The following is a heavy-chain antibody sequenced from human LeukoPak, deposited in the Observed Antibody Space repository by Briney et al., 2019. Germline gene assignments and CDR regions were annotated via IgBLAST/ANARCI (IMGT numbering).Heavy chain of an antibody. CDR2: IGVGGNSI. V-gene: IGHV3-48*03. Sequence: GGSLRLSCAASGFTFSTYEFNWVRQAPGKGLEWVAYIGVGGNSIYYADSVRGRFTTSRDSAQNSLYLGMNSLRVEDTALYYCARETAHCGGDCFDYWGQGTLVTVSS. J-gene: IGHJ4*02. CDR1: GFTFSTYE. CDR3: ARETAHCGGDCFDY. D-gene: IGHD2-21*01.